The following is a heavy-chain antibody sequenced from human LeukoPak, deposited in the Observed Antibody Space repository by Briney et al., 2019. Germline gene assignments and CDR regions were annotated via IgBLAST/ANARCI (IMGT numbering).Heavy chain of an antibody. CDR3: ARGRYCSGGSCLYYFDY. J-gene: IGHJ4*02. D-gene: IGHD2-15*01. CDR2: INAGNGNT. V-gene: IGHV1-3*01. Sequence: ASVKVSCKASGYTFTSYAMHWVRQAPGQRLEWMGWINAGNGNTKYSQKFQGRVTITRDTSASTAYMELSSLRSEDTAVYYCARGRYCSGGSCLYYFDYWGQGTLVTVSS. CDR1: GYTFTSYA.